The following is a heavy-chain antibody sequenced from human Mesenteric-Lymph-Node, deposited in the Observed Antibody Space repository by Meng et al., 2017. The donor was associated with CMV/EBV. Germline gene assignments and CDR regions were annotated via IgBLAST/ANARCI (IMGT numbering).Heavy chain of an antibody. CDR2: ISSSSYI. CDR3: AREGPGFDY. V-gene: IGHV3-69-1*01. J-gene: IGHJ4*02. Sequence: GESLKISCAASGFTFSEHFMDWVRQAPGKGLEWVSSISSSSYIYYADSVKGRFTISRDNAKNSLYLQMNSLRAEDTAVYYCAREGPGFDYWGQGTLVTVSS. CDR1: GFTFSEHF.